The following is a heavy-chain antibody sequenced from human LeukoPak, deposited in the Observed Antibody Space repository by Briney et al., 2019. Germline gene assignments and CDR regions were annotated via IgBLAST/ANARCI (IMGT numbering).Heavy chain of an antibody. CDR2: LSAGGGSI. CDR3: AKHRGITVTTPIDY. V-gene: IGHV3-23*01. Sequence: GGSLRLSCAASGFTFSNYAMSWVRQAPGKGRQWVASLSAGGGSIYYADSVKGRFTISRDNSKNTLYVQMNSLRAEDSAVYYCAKHRGITVTTPIDYWGQGTLVTVSS. D-gene: IGHD1-7*01. J-gene: IGHJ4*02. CDR1: GFTFSNYA.